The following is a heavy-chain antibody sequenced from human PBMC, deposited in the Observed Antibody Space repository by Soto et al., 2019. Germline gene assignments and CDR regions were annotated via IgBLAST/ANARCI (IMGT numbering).Heavy chain of an antibody. J-gene: IGHJ4*02. D-gene: IGHD6-19*01. CDR3: ARDGQQWLSFVGD. CDR1: GFTFSSNA. Sequence: QVQLVESGGSVVQPGRSLRLSCAASGFTFSSNAMHWVRQAPGKRLEWVAVISYDGSNKYYADSVKGRFTISRDNSKNTQYLLMNSLRAEDTAVYYCARDGQQWLSFVGDWGQGTLVTVSS. CDR2: ISYDGSNK. V-gene: IGHV3-30-3*01.